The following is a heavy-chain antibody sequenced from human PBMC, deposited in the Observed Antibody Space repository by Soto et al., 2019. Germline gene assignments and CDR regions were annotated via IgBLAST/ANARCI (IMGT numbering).Heavy chain of an antibody. CDR3: ARWGATTAYYYYGMDV. Sequence: KPSETLSLTCTVSGGSVSSGSYYWSWIRQPPGKGLEWVGYIYYSGSTNYNPSLKSRVTISVDTSKNQFSLKLSSVTAADTAVYYCARWGATTAYYYYGMDVWGQGTTVTVSS. D-gene: IGHD1-26*01. CDR2: IYYSGST. V-gene: IGHV4-61*01. J-gene: IGHJ6*02. CDR1: GGSVSSGSYY.